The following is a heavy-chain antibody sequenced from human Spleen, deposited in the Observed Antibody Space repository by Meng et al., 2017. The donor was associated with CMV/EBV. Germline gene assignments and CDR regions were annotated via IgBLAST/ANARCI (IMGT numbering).Heavy chain of an antibody. CDR1: GFTFSSYW. J-gene: IGHJ6*02. Sequence: LSLTCAASGFTFSSYWMSWVRQAPGKGLEWVANIKQDGSEKYYVDSVKGRFTISRDNAKNSLYLQMNSLRAEDTAVYYCAKDMPPGDFWSGYPPEGGMDVWGQGTTVTVSS. CDR2: IKQDGSEK. CDR3: AKDMPPGDFWSGYPPEGGMDV. V-gene: IGHV3-7*01. D-gene: IGHD3-3*01.